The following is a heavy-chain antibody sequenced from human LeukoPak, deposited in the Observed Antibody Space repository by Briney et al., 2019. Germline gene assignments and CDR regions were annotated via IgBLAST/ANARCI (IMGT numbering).Heavy chain of an antibody. Sequence: SETLSLTCAVSGDTISNSNWWTWIRQPPGKGLEWIGEVYPSGSTNYSPSLKSRVTISVDTSKNQFSLKLSSVTAADTAVYYCARQNAVATRYFDYWGQGTLVTVSS. V-gene: IGHV4-4*02. J-gene: IGHJ4*02. CDR1: GDTISNSNW. CDR2: VYPSGST. D-gene: IGHD5-12*01. CDR3: ARQNAVATRYFDY.